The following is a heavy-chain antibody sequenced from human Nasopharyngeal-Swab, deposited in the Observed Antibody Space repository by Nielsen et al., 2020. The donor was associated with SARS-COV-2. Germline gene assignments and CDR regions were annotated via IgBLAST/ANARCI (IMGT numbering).Heavy chain of an antibody. CDR3: ARDLGGFGGY. CDR1: GFSFSTFW. D-gene: IGHD4-23*01. V-gene: IGHV3-74*01. Sequence: GGSLRLSCAASGFSFSTFWMHWVRQVPGEGLVRVSRINTDGRRTNYAESVKGRFTISRDSVKNMLYLQMNNLRPEDTAVYYCARDLGGFGGYWGQGTLATVSS. J-gene: IGHJ4*02. CDR2: INTDGRRT.